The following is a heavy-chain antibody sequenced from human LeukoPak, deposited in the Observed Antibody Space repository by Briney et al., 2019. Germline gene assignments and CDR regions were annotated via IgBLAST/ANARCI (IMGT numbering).Heavy chain of an antibody. D-gene: IGHD4-17*01. Sequence: GGSLRLSCAASGFTFSSYGMHWVRQAPGKGLEWVASIWCDGTNKYYADSVKGRFTISRDTSKNTLYLQMNSLRAEDTAVYYCARDVGEYGDWVLPLYYSLYGMDVGGQGTTVTVSS. CDR1: GFTFSSYG. CDR2: IWCDGTNK. CDR3: ARDVGEYGDWVLPLYYSLYGMDV. V-gene: IGHV3-33*01. J-gene: IGHJ6*02.